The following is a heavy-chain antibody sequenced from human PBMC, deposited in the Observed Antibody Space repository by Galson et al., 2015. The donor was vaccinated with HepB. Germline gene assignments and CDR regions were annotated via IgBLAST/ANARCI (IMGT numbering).Heavy chain of an antibody. Sequence: SLRLSCAASGFTFSSSWMHWVRQAPGKGLVWVSRINSDGSSTSYADSVKGRFTISRDNAKNTLYLQMNSLRAEDTAVYYCAREWALSGQLGYFDYWGQGTLVTVSS. J-gene: IGHJ4*02. D-gene: IGHD5-24*01. CDR3: AREWALSGQLGYFDY. CDR1: GFTFSSSW. V-gene: IGHV3-74*01. CDR2: INSDGSST.